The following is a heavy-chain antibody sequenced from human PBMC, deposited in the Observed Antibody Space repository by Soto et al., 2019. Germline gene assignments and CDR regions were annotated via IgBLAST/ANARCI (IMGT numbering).Heavy chain of an antibody. CDR1: GFTLSSYW. CDR3: TTSFGELGY. Sequence: EVQLVESGGGVVQPGGSLRLSCAASGFTLSSYWMHWVRQAPGKGLVWVSRINSDGSSISYADSVKDRFTISRDNAKNTLFLQMNSLRAEDTAVYYCTTSFGELGYWGQGTLVTVSS. D-gene: IGHD3-16*01. J-gene: IGHJ4*02. CDR2: INSDGSSI. V-gene: IGHV3-74*01.